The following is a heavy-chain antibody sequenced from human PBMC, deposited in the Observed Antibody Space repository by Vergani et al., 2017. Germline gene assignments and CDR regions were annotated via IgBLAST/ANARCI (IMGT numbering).Heavy chain of an antibody. J-gene: IGHJ3*02. Sequence: QVQLVESGGGVVQPGGSLRLSCAASGFTFSSYGMHWVRQAPGKGLEWVAFIRYDGSNNYYADSVKGRFTIYRDNSKDTLYLQMNSLRAEDTAVYYCAKDQDSSGYYYSRAFDIWGQGTMVTVSP. CDR3: AKDQDSSGYYYSRAFDI. CDR1: GFTFSSYG. V-gene: IGHV3-30*02. D-gene: IGHD3-22*01. CDR2: IRYDGSNN.